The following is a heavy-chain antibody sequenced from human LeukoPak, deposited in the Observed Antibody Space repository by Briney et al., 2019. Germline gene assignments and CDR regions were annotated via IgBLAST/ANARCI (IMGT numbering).Heavy chain of an antibody. CDR1: RFTFSTYW. CDR2: INSDGSST. J-gene: IGHJ5*02. V-gene: IGHV3-74*01. Sequence: GGSLRLSCAASRFTFSTYWMHWVRQAPGKGLVWVSRINSDGSSTSYADSVKGRFTISRDNAKNTLYLQMNSLRAEDTAVYYCAREYGSGSYYNPRFDPWGQGTLVTVSS. D-gene: IGHD3-10*01. CDR3: AREYGSGSYYNPRFDP.